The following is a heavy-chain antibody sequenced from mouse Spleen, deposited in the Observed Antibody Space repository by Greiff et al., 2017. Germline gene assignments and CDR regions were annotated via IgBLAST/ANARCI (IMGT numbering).Heavy chain of an antibody. Sequence: QVQLQQPGAELVKPGASVKMSCKASGYTFTSYWITWVKQRPGQGLEWIGDIYPGSGSTNYNEKFKSKATLTVDTSSSTAYMQLSSLTSEDSAVYYCAMIITTGLTHPNYYAMDYWGQGTSVTVSS. CDR2: IYPGSGST. D-gene: IGHD1-2*01. V-gene: IGHV1-55*01. J-gene: IGHJ4*01. CDR1: GYTFTSYW. CDR3: AMIITTGLTHPNYYAMDY.